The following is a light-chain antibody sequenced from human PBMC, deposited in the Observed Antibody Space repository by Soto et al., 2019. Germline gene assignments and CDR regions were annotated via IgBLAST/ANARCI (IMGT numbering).Light chain of an antibody. J-gene: IGLJ3*02. V-gene: IGLV2-23*02. CDR3: CSNAGNRRV. CDR1: YNL. CDR2: EVN. Sequence: QSALTQPASVSGSPGQSITICCNGTYNLVSWYQQHPGKAPKLMIFEVNKRPSGVSYRFSGSKSGNTASLTISALQAEDEADYYCCSNAGNRRVFGGGTKVTVL.